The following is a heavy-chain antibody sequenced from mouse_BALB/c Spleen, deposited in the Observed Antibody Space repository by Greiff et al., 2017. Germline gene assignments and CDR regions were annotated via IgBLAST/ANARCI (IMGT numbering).Heavy chain of an antibody. CDR2: IWGDGST. V-gene: IGHV2-6-7*01. J-gene: IGHJ4*01. D-gene: IGHD1-1*01. CDR3: AREGNYGPLYAMDY. Sequence: QVHVKQSGPGLVAPSQSLSITCTVSGFSLTGYGVNWVRQPPGKGLEWLGMIWGDGSTDYNSALKSRLSISKDNSKSQVFLKMNSLQTDDTARYYCAREGNYGPLYAMDYWGQGTSVTVSS. CDR1: GFSLTGYG.